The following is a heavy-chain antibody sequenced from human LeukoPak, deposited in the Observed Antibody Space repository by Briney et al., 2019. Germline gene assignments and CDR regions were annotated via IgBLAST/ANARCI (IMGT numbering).Heavy chain of an antibody. CDR2: INHSGST. Sequence: SETLSLTCAVYGGSFSGYYWSWIRQPPGKGLEWIGEINHSGSTNYNPSLKSRVTISVDTSKSQFSLKLSSVTAADTAVYYCASALGFGESKEGRGYSGYGFDYWGQGTLVTVSS. D-gene: IGHD5-12*01. CDR1: GGSFSGYY. CDR3: ASALGFGESKEGRGYSGYGFDY. V-gene: IGHV4-34*01. J-gene: IGHJ4*02.